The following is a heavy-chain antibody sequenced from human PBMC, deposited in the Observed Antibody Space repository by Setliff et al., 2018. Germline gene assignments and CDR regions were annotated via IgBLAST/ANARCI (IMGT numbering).Heavy chain of an antibody. V-gene: IGHV5-51*01. CDR1: GYRFSSHW. D-gene: IGHD1-26*01. CDR3: ASSSGSSSNDAFDI. CDR2: IYPGDSDT. J-gene: IGHJ3*02. Sequence: RGESLKISCKGSGYRFSSHWIGWARQMPGKGLEWMGIIYPGDSDTRYSPSFQGQVTISADKSISTAYLQWSSLKASDTAMYYCASSSGSSSNDAFDIWGQGTTVTVSS.